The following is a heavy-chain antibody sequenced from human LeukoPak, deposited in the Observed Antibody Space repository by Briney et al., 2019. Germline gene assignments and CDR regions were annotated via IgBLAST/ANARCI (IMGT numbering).Heavy chain of an antibody. CDR1: GYTLTELS. CDR3: ARKLRLGGNWFDP. D-gene: IGHD1-26*01. J-gene: IGHJ5*02. CDR2: IIPISGTT. V-gene: IGHV1-69*13. Sequence: GASVKVSCKVSGYTLTELSMHWVRQAPGQGLEWMGKIIPISGTTNYAQKFQGRVTFTADESTSTAYMELSSLRSEDTALYYCARKLRLGGNWFDPWGQGTLVTVSS.